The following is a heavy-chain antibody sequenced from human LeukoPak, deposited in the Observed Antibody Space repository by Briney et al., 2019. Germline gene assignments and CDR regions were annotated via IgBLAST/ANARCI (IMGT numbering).Heavy chain of an antibody. CDR3: ARAHVRRMGIAARNAFDI. Sequence: PSETLSLTCAVYGGSFSGYYWSWIRQAPGKGLEWIGEINHSGSTNYNPSLKSRVTISVDTSKNQFSLKLSSVTAADTAVYYCARAHVRRMGIAARNAFDIWGQGTMVTVSS. CDR1: GGSFSGYY. J-gene: IGHJ3*02. D-gene: IGHD6-6*01. V-gene: IGHV4-34*01. CDR2: INHSGST.